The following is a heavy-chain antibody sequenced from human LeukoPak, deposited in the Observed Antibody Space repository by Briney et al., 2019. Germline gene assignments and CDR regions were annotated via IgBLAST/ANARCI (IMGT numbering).Heavy chain of an antibody. CDR3: ARDNDSWSGSWFDP. CDR2: IYYSGST. D-gene: IGHD3-3*01. Sequence: SETLSLTCTVSGGSISSYYWSWIRQPPGKGLEWIGYIYYSGSTNYNPSLKSRVTISVDTSKNQFSLKLSSVTAADTAVYYCARDNDSWSGSWFDPWGQGTLVTVSS. V-gene: IGHV4-59*01. J-gene: IGHJ5*02. CDR1: GGSISSYY.